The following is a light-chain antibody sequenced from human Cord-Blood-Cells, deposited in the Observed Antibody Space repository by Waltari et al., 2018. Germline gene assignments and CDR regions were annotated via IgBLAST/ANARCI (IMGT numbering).Light chain of an antibody. Sequence: DIQMTQSPSSLSASVGYRVTIPCRASQSISTYLNWYQQKPVKAPKLLMYDASSFQSGVPSRWSGSGCGTDVTIIISSLQPEEFVTVYCQQSYSTPPTFGQGTKLEIK. CDR3: QQSYSTPPT. CDR2: DAS. J-gene: IGKJ2*01. CDR1: QSISTY. V-gene: IGKV1-39*01.